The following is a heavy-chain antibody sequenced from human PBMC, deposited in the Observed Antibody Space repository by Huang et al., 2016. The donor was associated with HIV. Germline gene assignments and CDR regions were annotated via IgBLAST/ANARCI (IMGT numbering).Heavy chain of an antibody. CDR1: GFSFASFA. CDR3: VRENYGSGSTLHWFDP. V-gene: IGHV3-21*01. D-gene: IGHD3-10*01. CDR2: MTARSRVK. Sequence: DVQLVESGGGLVKPGGSLRLSCAASGFSFASFAMHWVRQAAGKGMGWVASMTARSRVKDYAGSQTGRFTVSRDNAKNSLYLQRNSLRPEDTAVYYCVRENYGSGSTLHWFDPWGQGTLVTVSS. J-gene: IGHJ5*02.